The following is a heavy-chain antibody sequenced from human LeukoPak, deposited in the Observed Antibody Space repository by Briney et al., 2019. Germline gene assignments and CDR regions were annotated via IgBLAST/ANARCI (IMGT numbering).Heavy chain of an antibody. Sequence: GGSLRLSCAASGLTFSSYGMHWVRQAPGKGREGVAVISYDGSNKYYADSVKGRFTISRDNSKNTLYLQMNSLRAEDTAVYYCAKDWQQLVLGAYFQHWGQGTLVTVSS. V-gene: IGHV3-30*18. CDR1: GLTFSSYG. D-gene: IGHD6-13*01. CDR3: AKDWQQLVLGAYFQH. J-gene: IGHJ1*01. CDR2: ISYDGSNK.